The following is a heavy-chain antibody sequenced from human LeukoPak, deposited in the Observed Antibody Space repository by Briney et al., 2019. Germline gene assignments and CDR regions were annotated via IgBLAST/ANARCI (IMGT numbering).Heavy chain of an antibody. CDR3: ERAEVPDAIKSGAFDI. J-gene: IGHJ3*02. CDR1: GFTFSSYG. D-gene: IGHD2-2*01. Sequence: GRSLRLSCAASGFTFSSYGMHWVRQAPGKGLEWGAVIWDDGSNKYYADSVKGPFTISRDNSKNTLYLQMNSLRAEDTAVYYCERAEVPDAIKSGAFDIWGQGTMVTVSS. V-gene: IGHV3-33*01. CDR2: IWDDGSNK.